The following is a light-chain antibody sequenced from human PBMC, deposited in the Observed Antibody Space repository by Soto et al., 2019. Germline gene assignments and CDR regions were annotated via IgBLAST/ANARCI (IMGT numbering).Light chain of an antibody. V-gene: IGLV2-11*01. CDR2: DVS. J-gene: IGLJ2*01. CDR1: SSDIGAYNY. Sequence: QSALTQPRSVSGSPGQSVTISCTGTSSDIGAYNYVSWYQQHPGKAPKLMIYDVSRRPSGVPDRFSGSKSGNTASLTISGLQAEDEADYYCCSYAGSDTFHVVFGGGTKLTVL. CDR3: CSYAGSDTFHVV.